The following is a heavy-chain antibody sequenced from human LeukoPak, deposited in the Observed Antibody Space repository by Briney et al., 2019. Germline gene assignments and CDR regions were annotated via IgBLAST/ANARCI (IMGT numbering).Heavy chain of an antibody. CDR3: ARGDPTTGTTDYYYYGMDV. Sequence: GGSLRLSCAGSGFTFKNYEMNWVRQAPGKGLEWVSYISSSSSTIYYADSVKGRFTISRDNAKNSLYLQMNSLRDEDTAVYYCARGDPTTGTTDYYYYGMDVWGQGTTVTVSS. J-gene: IGHJ6*02. CDR1: GFTFKNYE. D-gene: IGHD1-1*01. CDR2: ISSSSSTI. V-gene: IGHV3-48*02.